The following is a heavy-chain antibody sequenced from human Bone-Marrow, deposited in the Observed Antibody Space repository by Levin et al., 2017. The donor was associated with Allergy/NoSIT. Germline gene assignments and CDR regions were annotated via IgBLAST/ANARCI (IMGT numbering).Heavy chain of an antibody. CDR1: GFTFSSYA. D-gene: IGHD3-22*01. J-gene: IGHJ3*02. CDR3: AKDRSTMMGSAFDI. V-gene: IGHV3-23*01. CDR2: ISGSGGST. Sequence: GESLKISCAASGFTFSSYAMSWVRQAPGKGLEWVSAISGSGGSTYYADSVKGRFTISRDNSKNTLYLQMNSLRAEDTAVYYCAKDRSTMMGSAFDIWGQGTMVTVSS.